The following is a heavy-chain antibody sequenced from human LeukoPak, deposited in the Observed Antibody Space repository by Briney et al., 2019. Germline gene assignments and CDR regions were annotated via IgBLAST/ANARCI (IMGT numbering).Heavy chain of an antibody. CDR2: IYSTGTT. CDR1: GGSISSNSYY. J-gene: IGHJ4*02. V-gene: IGHV4-61*02. D-gene: IGHD6-19*01. CDR3: GVSGWSGGDYFDY. Sequence: SETLSLTCTVSGGSISSNSYYWNWVRQPAGKGLEWIGRIYSTGTTNYDPSLKSRVTISLDTSKNQFSLELTSVTAADTAVYYCGVSGWSGGDYFDYWGQGTLVTVSS.